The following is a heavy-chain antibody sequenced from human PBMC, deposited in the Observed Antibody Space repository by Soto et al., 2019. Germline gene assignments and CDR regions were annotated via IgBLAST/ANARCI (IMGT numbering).Heavy chain of an antibody. V-gene: IGHV1-18*01. D-gene: IGHD5-12*01. CDR2: ISAYNGNT. Sequence: QVQLVQSGAEVKKPGASVKVSCKASGYTFTSYVITWVRQAPGQGLEWMGWISAYNGNTNYAQKLQGRVTMTTDTSKSTAEMELRSLRSDDTVGYYCAGAYSGYDGEDYWGQGTLDTVSS. J-gene: IGHJ4*02. CDR3: AGAYSGYDGEDY. CDR1: GYTFTSYV.